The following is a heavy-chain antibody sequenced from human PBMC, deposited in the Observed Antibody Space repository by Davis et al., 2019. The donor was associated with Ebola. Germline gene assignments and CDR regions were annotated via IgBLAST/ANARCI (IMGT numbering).Heavy chain of an antibody. D-gene: IGHD3-10*01. J-gene: IGHJ4*02. CDR2: INYSGTT. V-gene: IGHV4-39*01. Sequence: SETLSLTCTVSGGSISSSSYYWGWIRQPPGKGLEWIGSINYSGTTYYNPSLKSRVTISVDTAKNQFSLILSSVIAADTAVYYCVRQIGSGKWAFDYWGQGTLVTVSS. CDR3: VRQIGSGKWAFDY. CDR1: GGSISSSSYY.